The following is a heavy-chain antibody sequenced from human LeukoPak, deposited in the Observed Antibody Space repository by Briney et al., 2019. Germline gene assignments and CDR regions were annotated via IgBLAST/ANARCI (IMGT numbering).Heavy chain of an antibody. Sequence: SVKVSCKASGYTFTGYYMHWVRQAPGQGLEWMGGIIPIFGTAKYAQKFQGRVTITADESTSTAYMELSSLRSEDTAVYYCASPPYYDGSGYWSGFDYWGQGTLVTVSS. CDR3: ASPPYYDGSGYWSGFDY. D-gene: IGHD3-22*01. CDR2: IIPIFGTA. J-gene: IGHJ4*02. CDR1: GYTFTGYY. V-gene: IGHV1-69*13.